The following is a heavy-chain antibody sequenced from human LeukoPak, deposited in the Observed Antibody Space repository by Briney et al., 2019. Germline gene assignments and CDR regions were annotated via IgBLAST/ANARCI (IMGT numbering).Heavy chain of an antibody. Sequence: GGSLRLSCATSGFTFSNYWMHWVRQAPGKGLEWVSGINWNGGSTGHADSVKGRFTISRDNAKNSLYLQMNSLRAEDTALYYCARDGYGYSYDYWGQGTLVTVSS. D-gene: IGHD5-18*01. CDR1: GFTFSNYW. CDR3: ARDGYGYSYDY. CDR2: INWNGGST. V-gene: IGHV3-20*04. J-gene: IGHJ4*02.